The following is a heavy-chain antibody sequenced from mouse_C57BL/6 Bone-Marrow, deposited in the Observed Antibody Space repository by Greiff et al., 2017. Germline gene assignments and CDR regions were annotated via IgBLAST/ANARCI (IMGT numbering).Heavy chain of an antibody. CDR2: IYPGNSDT. CDR3: TRGGIFDY. J-gene: IGHJ2*01. CDR1: GYTFTSYC. Sequence: EVQLQQSGTVLARPGASVKLSCKTSGYTFTSYCMHWVKQRPGQGLEWIGAIYPGNSDTSYNPKFKGKAKLTEDTSASTAYMELSSLTNEDAAVYYCTRGGIFDYWGQGTTLTVSS. V-gene: IGHV1-5*01.